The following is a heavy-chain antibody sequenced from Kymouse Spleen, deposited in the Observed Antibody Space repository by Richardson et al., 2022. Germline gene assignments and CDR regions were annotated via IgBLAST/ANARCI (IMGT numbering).Heavy chain of an antibody. D-gene: IGHD3-10*01. J-gene: IGHJ5*02. CDR1: GGSFSGYY. CDR2: INHSGST. Sequence: QVQLQQWGAGLLKPSETLSLTCAVYGGSFSGYYWSWIRQPPGKGLEWIGEINHSGSTNYNPSLKSRVTISVDTSKNQFSLKLSSVTAADTAVYYCARCFVLITMVRGVIITRHWFDPWGQGTLVTVSS. V-gene: IGHV4-34*01. CDR3: ARCFVLITMVRGVIITRHWFDP.